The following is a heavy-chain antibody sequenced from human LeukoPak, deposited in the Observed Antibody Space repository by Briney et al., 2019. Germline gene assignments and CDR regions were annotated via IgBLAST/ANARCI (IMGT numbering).Heavy chain of an antibody. D-gene: IGHD6-13*01. V-gene: IGHV1-24*01. Sequence: ASVKVSCKVSGYTLTELSMHWVRQAPGKGLEWMGGFDPEDGETIYAQKFQGRVTMTEDTSTDTAYMELSSLRSEDTAVYYCATDSTNIAAAKYYFDYWGQGTLVTVSS. J-gene: IGHJ4*02. CDR1: GYTLTELS. CDR3: ATDSTNIAAAKYYFDY. CDR2: FDPEDGET.